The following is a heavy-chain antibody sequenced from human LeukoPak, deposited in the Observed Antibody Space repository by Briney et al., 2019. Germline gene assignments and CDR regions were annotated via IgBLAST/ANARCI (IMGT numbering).Heavy chain of an antibody. CDR2: IYSDNT. J-gene: IGHJ4*02. V-gene: IGHV3-53*01. CDR3: AKEPPSHIVVVTAPDY. CDR1: GFTVSSNS. D-gene: IGHD2-21*02. Sequence: GGSLRLSCTVSGFTVSSNSMSWVRQAPGKGLEWVSFIYSDNTHYSDSVKGRFTISRDNSKNTLYLQMNSLRAEDTAVYYCAKEPPSHIVVVTAPDYWGQGTLVTVSS.